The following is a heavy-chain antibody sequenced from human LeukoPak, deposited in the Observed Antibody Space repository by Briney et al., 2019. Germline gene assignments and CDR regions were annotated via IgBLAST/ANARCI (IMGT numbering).Heavy chain of an antibody. CDR3: ARVGNSLFDY. J-gene: IGHJ4*02. V-gene: IGHV7-4-1*02. D-gene: IGHD4-23*01. CDR1: GGTFSSSA. CDR2: INVNTGKP. Sequence: ASVKVSCKPSGGTFSSSAISRVRQAPGQGVEWMGWINVNTGKPTYAQGLTGRFAFSLDTSVSTACLQIRRLKSQDTGGFYCARVGNSLFDYSGERTPVTVSS.